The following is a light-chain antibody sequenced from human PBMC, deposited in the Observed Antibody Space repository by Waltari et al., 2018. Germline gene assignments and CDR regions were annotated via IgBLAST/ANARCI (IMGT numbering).Light chain of an antibody. CDR2: DAA. V-gene: IGKV1-27*01. J-gene: IGKJ3*01. Sequence: DSQMTQSPSSLSASVGDRVTITCRARQCMNNYVALYQQKPEKAPNLLIYDAATLQSCVPSRFSGSGYDTAFILVISTLQHDDASTSYCHQHHSVLPFPFGPGTKLDIQ. CDR3: HQHHSVLPFP. CDR1: QCMNNY.